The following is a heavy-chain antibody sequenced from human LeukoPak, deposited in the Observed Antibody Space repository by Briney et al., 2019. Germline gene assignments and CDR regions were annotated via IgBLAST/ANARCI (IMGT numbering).Heavy chain of an antibody. J-gene: IGHJ5*02. CDR3: ARDGPWFDP. V-gene: IGHV4-61*01. CDR2: IYYSGNT. Sequence: PSETLSLTCTVSGGSVSSGSYYWSWIRQPPGKGLEWIGYIYYSGNTKHNPSLKSRVTISIDTSKNQFSLKLSSVTAADTAVYYCARDGPWFDPWGQGTLVTVSS. CDR1: GGSVSSGSYY.